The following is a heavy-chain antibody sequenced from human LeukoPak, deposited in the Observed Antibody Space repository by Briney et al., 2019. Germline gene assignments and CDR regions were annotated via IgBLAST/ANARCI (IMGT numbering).Heavy chain of an antibody. CDR2: IRSKTNSYTT. Sequence: GGSLKLSCAASGFTFSGSAMHWVRQASGKGLEWVGRIRSKTNSYTTAYAASVKGRFTISRDDSKNTAYLQMNSLKTEDTAVYYCTRYYYDGSGYYYLFDYWGQGTLVTVSS. CDR1: GFTFSGSA. CDR3: TRYYYDGSGYYYLFDY. J-gene: IGHJ4*02. V-gene: IGHV3-73*01. D-gene: IGHD3-22*01.